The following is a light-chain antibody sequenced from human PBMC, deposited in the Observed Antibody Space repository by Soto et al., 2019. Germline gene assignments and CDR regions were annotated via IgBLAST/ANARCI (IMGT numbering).Light chain of an antibody. Sequence: QAVVTQPPSVSRAPGQRVTISCTGSSSNIGAHYDVHWYQQLPGTAPKLLIYGNSNRPSGVPDRFSGSKSGTSASLAITGLLAEDEAYYYCQSYDNSLSVYVFGTGTKLTVL. CDR3: QSYDNSLSVYV. J-gene: IGLJ1*01. V-gene: IGLV1-40*01. CDR1: SSNIGAHYD. CDR2: GNS.